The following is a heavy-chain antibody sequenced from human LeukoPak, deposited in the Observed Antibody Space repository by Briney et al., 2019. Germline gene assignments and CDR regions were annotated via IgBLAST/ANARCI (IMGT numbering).Heavy chain of an antibody. D-gene: IGHD3-10*01. Sequence: SVKVSCKASGGTFSSYAISWVRQAPGQGLEWMGRIIPIFGIANYAQKFQGRVTITADKSTSTAYMELSCLRSEDTAVYYCARSVYGSGSSYFDYWGQGTLVTVFS. J-gene: IGHJ4*02. CDR3: ARSVYGSGSSYFDY. CDR2: IIPIFGIA. CDR1: GGTFSSYA. V-gene: IGHV1-69*04.